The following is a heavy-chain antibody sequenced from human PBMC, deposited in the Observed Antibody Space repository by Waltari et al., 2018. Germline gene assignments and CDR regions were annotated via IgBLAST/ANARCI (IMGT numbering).Heavy chain of an antibody. CDR2: INPSGGST. J-gene: IGHJ4*02. CDR3: ARNHGDYVAYFDY. D-gene: IGHD4-17*01. Sequence: WVRQAPGQGLEWMGIINPSGGSTSYAQKFQGRVTMTRDTSTSTVYMELSSLRSEDTAVYYCARNHGDYVAYFDYWGQGTLVTVSS. V-gene: IGHV1-46*01.